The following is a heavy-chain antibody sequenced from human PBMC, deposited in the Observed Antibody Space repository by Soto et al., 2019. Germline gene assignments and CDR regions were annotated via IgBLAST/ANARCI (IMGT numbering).Heavy chain of an antibody. V-gene: IGHV3-33*01. J-gene: IGHJ6*02. CDR2: IWYDGSNK. CDR3: ARDLFSFYDTSSSWYHPYYYGMDV. D-gene: IGHD6-13*01. Sequence: GGSLRLSCAASGFTFSSYGMHWVRQAPGKGLEWVAVIWYDGSNKYYADSVKGRFTISRDNSKNTLYLQMNSLRAEDTAVYYCARDLFSFYDTSSSWYHPYYYGMDVWGQGTTVTVSS. CDR1: GFTFSSYG.